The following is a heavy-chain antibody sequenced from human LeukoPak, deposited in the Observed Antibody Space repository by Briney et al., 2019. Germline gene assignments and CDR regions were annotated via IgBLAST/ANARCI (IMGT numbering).Heavy chain of an antibody. J-gene: IGHJ4*02. CDR2: IYYSGST. V-gene: IGHV4-39*07. Sequence: SETLSLTCTVSGGSISSSSYYWGWIRQPPGKGLEWIGSIYYSGSTYYNPSLKSRVTISVDTSKNQFSLKLSSVTAADTAVYYCARGTGIAVAGRGDFDYWGQGTLVTVSS. CDR3: ARGTGIAVAGRGDFDY. CDR1: GGSISSSSYY. D-gene: IGHD6-19*01.